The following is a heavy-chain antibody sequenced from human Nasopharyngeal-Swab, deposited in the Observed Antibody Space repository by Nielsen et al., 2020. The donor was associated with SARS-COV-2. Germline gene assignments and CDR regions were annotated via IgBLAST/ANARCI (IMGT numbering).Heavy chain of an antibody. CDR3: ARQGLVGATGAFDI. CDR2: ISGSGGST. Sequence: GESLKISCAASGFTFSSYAMSWVRQAPGKGLEWVSAISGSGGSTYYADSVKGRFTISRDNSKNTLYLQMSSPRAEDTAVYYCARQGLVGATGAFDIWGQGTMVTVSS. V-gene: IGHV3-23*01. CDR1: GFTFSSYA. D-gene: IGHD1-26*01. J-gene: IGHJ3*02.